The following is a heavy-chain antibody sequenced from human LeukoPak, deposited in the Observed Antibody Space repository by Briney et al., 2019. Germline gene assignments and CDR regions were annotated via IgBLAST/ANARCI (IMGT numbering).Heavy chain of an antibody. Sequence: GGSLRLSCAASGFTFSNAWMNWVRQAPGKGLEWVGRIKSKTDGGTTDYAAPVKGRFTISRDDSKNTLYLQMNSLKPEDTAVYYCTTYLLRYFDWLFWGQGTLVTVSS. CDR3: TTYLLRYFDWLF. V-gene: IGHV3-15*07. D-gene: IGHD3-9*01. CDR2: IKSKTDGGTT. J-gene: IGHJ4*02. CDR1: GFTFSNAW.